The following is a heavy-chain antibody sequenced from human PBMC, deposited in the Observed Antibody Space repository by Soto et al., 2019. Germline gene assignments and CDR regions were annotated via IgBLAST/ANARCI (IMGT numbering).Heavy chain of an antibody. CDR2: IYYSGST. J-gene: IGHJ4*02. Sequence: SETLSLTCTVSGGSISSGDYYWSWIRQPPGKGLEWIGYIYYSGSTYYNPSLKSRVTISVDTSKNQFSLKLSSVTAADTAVYYCARVPGPLSMDYDSSGQNWGQGTLVTVSS. CDR1: GGSISSGDYY. V-gene: IGHV4-30-4*01. CDR3: ARVPGPLSMDYDSSGQN. D-gene: IGHD3-22*01.